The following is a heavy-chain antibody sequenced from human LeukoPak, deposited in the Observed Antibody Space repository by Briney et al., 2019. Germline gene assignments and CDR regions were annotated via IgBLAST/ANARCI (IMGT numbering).Heavy chain of an antibody. D-gene: IGHD6-19*01. CDR3: ARDSTQYSSGWYKRDYYGMDV. J-gene: IGHJ6*02. CDR1: GGSISSSSYY. CDR2: IYYSGST. Sequence: SETLSLTCTVSGGSISSSSYYWGWIRQPPGKGLEWIGSIYYSGSTYYNPSLKSRVTISVDTSKNQFSLKLSSVTAADTAVYYCARDSTQYSSGWYKRDYYGMDVWGQGTTVTVSS. V-gene: IGHV4-39*07.